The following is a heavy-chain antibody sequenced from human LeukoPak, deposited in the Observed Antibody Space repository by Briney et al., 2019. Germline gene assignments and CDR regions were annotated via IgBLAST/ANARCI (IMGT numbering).Heavy chain of an antibody. CDR1: GGSISTYY. J-gene: IGHJ5*02. CDR2: IYYTGST. Sequence: SETLSLTCTLSGGSISTYYWSWVRQPPGKGLEWIGYIYYTGSTDYNPSLKSRVTMSVDTSKNQFSLKLSSVTAADTAVYYCAREGSSWAFDPWGQGTLVTVSS. D-gene: IGHD6-13*01. CDR3: AREGSSWAFDP. V-gene: IGHV4-59*12.